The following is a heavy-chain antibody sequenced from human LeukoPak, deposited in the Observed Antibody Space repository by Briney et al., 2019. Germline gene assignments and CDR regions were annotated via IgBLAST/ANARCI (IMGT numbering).Heavy chain of an antibody. Sequence: ASVKVSCKASGYTFTSYYMHWVRQAPGQGLEWMGIINPSGGSTSYAQKFQGRVTMTRDTSTSTVYMELSSLRSEDTAVYYCAGDDSGYLRITMIEGPLDYFDYWGQGTLVTVSS. D-gene: IGHD3-22*01. CDR2: INPSGGST. CDR1: GYTFTSYY. J-gene: IGHJ4*02. CDR3: AGDDSGYLRITMIEGPLDYFDY. V-gene: IGHV1-46*01.